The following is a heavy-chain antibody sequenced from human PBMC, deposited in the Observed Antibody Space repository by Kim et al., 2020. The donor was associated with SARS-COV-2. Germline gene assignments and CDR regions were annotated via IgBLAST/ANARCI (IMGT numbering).Heavy chain of an antibody. CDR1: GYTFTSYA. J-gene: IGHJ4*02. Sequence: ASVKVSCKASGYTFTSYAFHWVRQAPGQRLEWMGWIDADNGNTKYSQKLQGRVTITRDTSASTAYMELSSLRSEDTAVYYCARHEDYWGQGTLVTVSS. CDR3: ARHEDY. V-gene: IGHV1-3*01. CDR2: IDADNGNT.